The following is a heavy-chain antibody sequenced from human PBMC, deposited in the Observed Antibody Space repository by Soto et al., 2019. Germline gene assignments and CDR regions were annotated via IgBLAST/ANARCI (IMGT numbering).Heavy chain of an antibody. D-gene: IGHD5-12*01. CDR3: SSFGSGYPDY. J-gene: IGHJ4*02. CDR2: ISGSSSHT. V-gene: IGHV3-11*05. CDR1: GFRFSDYY. Sequence: QVQLEESGGGLVKPGGSLRLSCVASGFRFSDYYMTWIRQAPGKGLEWVSFISGSSSHTKDADSVRGRFITSRDNAKNSLYLQMNSLRAEDTAVYYCSSFGSGYPDYWGQGTLVTVSS.